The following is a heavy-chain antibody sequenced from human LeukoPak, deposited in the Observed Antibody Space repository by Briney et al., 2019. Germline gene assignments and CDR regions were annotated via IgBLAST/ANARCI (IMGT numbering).Heavy chain of an antibody. D-gene: IGHD2-15*01. CDR2: INHSGGT. Sequence: PSETLSLTCAVDGGSFSGYYGSWIRQPPGKGLEWVVEINHSGGTNYNPSLKSRVTISVDTSKNQFSLKLSSVTAADTAVYYCARAALGYCSGGSCRNDAFDIWGQGTMVTVSS. CDR1: GGSFSGYY. J-gene: IGHJ3*02. V-gene: IGHV4-34*01. CDR3: ARAALGYCSGGSCRNDAFDI.